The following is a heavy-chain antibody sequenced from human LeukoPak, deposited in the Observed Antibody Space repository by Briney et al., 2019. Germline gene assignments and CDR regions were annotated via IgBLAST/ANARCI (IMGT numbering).Heavy chain of an antibody. J-gene: IGHJ4*02. V-gene: IGHV1-18*01. CDR3: ARDKGKYRSSSCDY. D-gene: IGHD6-13*01. CDR2: ISAYNGNT. CDR1: GYTFTSYG. Sequence: ASVKVSCKASGYTFTSYGISWVQQAPGQGLEWMGWISAYNGNTNYAQKLQGRVTMTTDTSTSTAYMELRSLRSDDTAVYYCARDKGKYRSSSCDYWGQGTLVTVSS.